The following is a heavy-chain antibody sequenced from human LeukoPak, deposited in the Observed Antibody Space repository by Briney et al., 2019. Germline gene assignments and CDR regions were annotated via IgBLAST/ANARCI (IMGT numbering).Heavy chain of an antibody. CDR1: GFTFSSYW. V-gene: IGHV3-74*01. CDR2: INSDGSST. J-gene: IGHJ4*02. CDR3: ARDLAVAGTGGDY. D-gene: IGHD6-19*01. Sequence: GGSLRLSCAASGFTFSSYWMHWVRQAPGKGLVWVSRINSDGSSTIYADSVKGRFTISRDNAKNTLYLQMNSLRAEDTAVYFCARDLAVAGTGGDYWGQGTLVTVSS.